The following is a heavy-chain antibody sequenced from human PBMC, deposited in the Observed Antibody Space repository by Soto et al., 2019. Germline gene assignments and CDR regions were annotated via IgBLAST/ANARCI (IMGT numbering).Heavy chain of an antibody. V-gene: IGHV3-9*01. CDR1: GFTFDDYA. Sequence: EVQLVESGGGLVQPGGSLRLSCAASGFTFDDYAVHWVRQAPGKGLEWVSGLSWNSVAIGYADSVKGRFTISRDNAKNSLYLQMNSLRAEDTAIYYCTKDYTYDFATYKRFDYWGQGVLVTVSS. J-gene: IGHJ4*02. CDR2: LSWNSVAI. CDR3: TKDYTYDFATYKRFDY. D-gene: IGHD2-15*01.